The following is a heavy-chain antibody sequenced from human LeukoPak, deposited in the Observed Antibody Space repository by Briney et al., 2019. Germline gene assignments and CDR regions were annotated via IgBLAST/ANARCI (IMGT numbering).Heavy chain of an antibody. CDR3: ARDLDYYDDSGYQTYYFDY. CDR1: GFTFSSYG. V-gene: IGHV3-11*01. Sequence: PGGTLRLSCAASGFTFSSYGMSWIRQAPGKGLEWVSYISSSGSTIFYADSVKGRFTISRDNAKNSLYLEMNSLRAEDTAVYYCARDLDYYDDSGYQTYYFDYWGQGTLVTVSS. CDR2: ISSSGSTI. D-gene: IGHD3-22*01. J-gene: IGHJ4*02.